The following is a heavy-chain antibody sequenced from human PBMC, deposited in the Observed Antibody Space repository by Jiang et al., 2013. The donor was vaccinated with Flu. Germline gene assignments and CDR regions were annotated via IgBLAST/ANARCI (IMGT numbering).Heavy chain of an antibody. CDR2: IYPGDSDT. D-gene: IGHD4-17*01. V-gene: IGHV5-51*01. J-gene: IGHJ5*02. CDR3: ARTPNDYGDYFNWFDP. Sequence: PGESLKISCKGSGYSFTSYWIGWVRQMPGKGLEWMGIIYPGDSDTRYSPSFQGQVTISADKSISTAYLQWSSLKASDTAMYYCARTPNDYGDYFNWFDPWGQGTLVTVSS. CDR1: GYSFTSYW.